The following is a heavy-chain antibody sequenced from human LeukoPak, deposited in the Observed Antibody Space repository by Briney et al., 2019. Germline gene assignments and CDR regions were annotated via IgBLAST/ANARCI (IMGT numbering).Heavy chain of an antibody. CDR1: GFTFSSSG. V-gene: IGHV3-48*01. CDR2: IGTNSRTT. D-gene: IGHD2-21*01. Sequence: GGSLRLSCTASGFTFSSSGMNWVRQAPGKGLEWVSFIGTNSRTTYYGDSVKGRFTISRDNAKNSLYLQMDSLRAEDTAVYYCAKDFLIDPLWGQGTLVTVSS. J-gene: IGHJ4*02. CDR3: AKDFLIDPL.